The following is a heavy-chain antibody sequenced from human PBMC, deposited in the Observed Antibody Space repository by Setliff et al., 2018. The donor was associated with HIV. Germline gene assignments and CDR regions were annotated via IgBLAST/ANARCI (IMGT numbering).Heavy chain of an antibody. Sequence: PSETLSLTCVVYGGSFSDYYWTWIRQPPEKGLEWIGKINYSGSTDYNSSLRSRVTISVDTSKNQISLKLTSVTAADTAVYYCAGGEVRSRYVSSRAPFYHDYYYMDVWGKGTTVTVSS. D-gene: IGHD6-13*01. V-gene: IGHV4-34*01. CDR1: GGSFSDYY. CDR3: AGGEVRSRYVSSRAPFYHDYYYMDV. CDR2: INYSGST. J-gene: IGHJ6*03.